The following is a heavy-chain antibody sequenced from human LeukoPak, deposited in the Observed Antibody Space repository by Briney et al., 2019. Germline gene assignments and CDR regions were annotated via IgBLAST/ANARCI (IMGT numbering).Heavy chain of an antibody. Sequence: RTLSLTCAISGDSLSSNSAAWNCVRPSPSRGLEWRGRTYYRVKWYNDNAASVKGRITINPDTSKNQFSLQLNSVTPEDTAVYYCASLGYWGDWGFVDVWGQGTTVTVSS. CDR1: GDSLSSNSAA. D-gene: IGHD2-15*01. CDR2: TYYRVKWYN. V-gene: IGHV6-1*01. CDR3: ASLGYWGDWGFVDV. J-gene: IGHJ6*02.